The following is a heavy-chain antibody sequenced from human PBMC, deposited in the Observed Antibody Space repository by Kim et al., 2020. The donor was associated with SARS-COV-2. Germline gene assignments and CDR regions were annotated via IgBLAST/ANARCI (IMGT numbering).Heavy chain of an antibody. V-gene: IGHV3-48*02. CDR3: ARSTANFDF. CDR1: GFTFSTYS. J-gene: IGHJ4*02. Sequence: GGSLRLSCAASGFTFSTYSMNWVRQAPGKGLEWVSYITSSSSTIYYADSVKGRFTISRDDAKNSLYLQMNSLTDEDTAVYYFARSTANFDFWGQGTLVTVSS. CDR2: ITSSSSTI.